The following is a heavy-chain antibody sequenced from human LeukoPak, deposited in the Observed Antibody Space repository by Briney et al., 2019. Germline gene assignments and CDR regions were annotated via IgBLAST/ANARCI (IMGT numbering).Heavy chain of an antibody. V-gene: IGHV3-23*01. CDR3: AKEEGYAGYYYYYMDV. D-gene: IGHD2-2*01. Sequence: GGSLRLSCAASGFTFSSYGMSWVRQAPGKGLEWVSAISGSGGSTYYADSVKGRFTISRDNSKNTLYLQMNSLRAEDTAVYYCAKEEGYAGYYYYYMDVWGKGTTVTISS. CDR2: ISGSGGST. CDR1: GFTFSSYG. J-gene: IGHJ6*03.